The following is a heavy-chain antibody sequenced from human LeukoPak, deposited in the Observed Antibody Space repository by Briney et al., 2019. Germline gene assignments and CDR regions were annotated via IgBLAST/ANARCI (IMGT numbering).Heavy chain of an antibody. Sequence: ASVQVSCTASGYTFTGDYIHWVRQAPAQGLEWMGWINPNSGATNYAQKLQGSVTMTRDTSISTAYMELSRLTSDDTAVYYWARDAIVRDYSNSDYWGQGTLVTVSS. J-gene: IGHJ4*02. CDR3: ARDAIVRDYSNSDY. CDR2: INPNSGAT. D-gene: IGHD4-11*01. CDR1: GYTFTGDY. V-gene: IGHV1-2*02.